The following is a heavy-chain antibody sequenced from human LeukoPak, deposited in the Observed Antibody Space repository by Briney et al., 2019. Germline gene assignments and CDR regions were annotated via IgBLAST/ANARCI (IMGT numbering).Heavy chain of an antibody. Sequence: GGSLRLSCAASGFTFSSYSMNWVRQAPGKGLEWVSSISSSSSYIYYADSVKGRFTISRDNAKNSLYLQMNGLRAEDTAVYYCARDGLLGGVPYYFDYWGQGTLVTVSS. D-gene: IGHD3-16*01. CDR2: ISSSSSYI. V-gene: IGHV3-21*01. CDR3: ARDGLLGGVPYYFDY. J-gene: IGHJ4*02. CDR1: GFTFSSYS.